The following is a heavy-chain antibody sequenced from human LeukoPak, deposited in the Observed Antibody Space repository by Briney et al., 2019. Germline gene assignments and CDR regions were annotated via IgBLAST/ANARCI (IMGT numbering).Heavy chain of an antibody. V-gene: IGHV3-23*01. CDR1: GFTFSNYV. D-gene: IGHD6-19*01. J-gene: IGHJ4*02. CDR3: ARGYSSGWYYFDY. Sequence: GGSLRLSCAVSGFTFSNYVMIWVRQAPGKGLEWVSAISGTGANTFYADSVKGRFTMSRDNPKNMLYLQMNSLRAEDTAVYYCARGYSSGWYYFDYWGQGTLVTVSS. CDR2: ISGTGANT.